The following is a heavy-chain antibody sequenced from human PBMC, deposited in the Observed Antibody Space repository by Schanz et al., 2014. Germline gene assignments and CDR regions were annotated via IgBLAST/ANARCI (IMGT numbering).Heavy chain of an antibody. D-gene: IGHD4-17*01. J-gene: IGHJ4*02. V-gene: IGHV4-28*01. CDR1: GYSISRSNW. Sequence: QVQLQESGPGLVKPSDTLSLTCAVSGYSISRSNWWGWIRQPPGKGLEFIGYIYYSGNTYYNPSRKSRVTMSRDTSKNQFSLKLTAVTAVDTAVYYCAGMATVTYFDFWGQGALVAVSS. CDR2: IYYSGNT. CDR3: AGMATVTYFDF.